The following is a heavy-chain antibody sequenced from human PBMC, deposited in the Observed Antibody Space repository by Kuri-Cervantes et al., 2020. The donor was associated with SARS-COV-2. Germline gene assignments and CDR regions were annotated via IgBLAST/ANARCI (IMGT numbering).Heavy chain of an antibody. CDR3: ARTEFVEMATMALAY. V-gene: IGHV4-61*08. D-gene: IGHD5-24*01. J-gene: IGHJ4*02. CDR2: IYYSGST. Sequence: SETLSLTCTVSGDSVSSAGHYWTWIRQPPGKGLEWIGYIYYSGSTYYNPYLKSRVTISVDTSKNQFSLKLSSVTAADTAVYYCARTEFVEMATMALAYWGQGTLVTVSS. CDR1: GDSVSSAGHY.